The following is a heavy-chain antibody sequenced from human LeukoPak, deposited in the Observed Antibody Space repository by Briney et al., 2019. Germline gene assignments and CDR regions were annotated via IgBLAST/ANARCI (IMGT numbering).Heavy chain of an antibody. Sequence: GGSLRLSCAASGFTFSSYWMHWVRQAPGKGLVWVSRINSDGSSTTYADSVKGRFTMSRDNAKNTLYLQMNSLRAEDTAVYYCAKDNGYSSVDYWGQGTLVTVSS. CDR2: INSDGSST. V-gene: IGHV3-74*01. J-gene: IGHJ4*02. CDR3: AKDNGYSSVDY. D-gene: IGHD5-18*01. CDR1: GFTFSSYW.